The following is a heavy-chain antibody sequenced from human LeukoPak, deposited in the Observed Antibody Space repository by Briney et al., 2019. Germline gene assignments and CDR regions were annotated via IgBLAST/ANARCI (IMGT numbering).Heavy chain of an antibody. CDR2: ISAYNGNT. CDR3: ARVQTDPNYSGSYYDGINFDY. V-gene: IGHV1-18*01. D-gene: IGHD1-26*01. Sequence: ASVKVSCKASGYTFTSYGISWVRQAPGQGLEWMGWISAYNGNTNYAQKLQGRVTMTTDTSTSTAYMELRSLRSDDTAVYYCARVQTDPNYSGSYYDGINFDYWGQGTLVTVSS. J-gene: IGHJ4*02. CDR1: GYTFTSYG.